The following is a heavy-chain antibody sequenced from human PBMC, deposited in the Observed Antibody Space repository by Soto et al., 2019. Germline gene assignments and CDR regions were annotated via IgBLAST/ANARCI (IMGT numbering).Heavy chain of an antibody. D-gene: IGHD6-19*01. CDR3: AIGRSSSDWSGSDD. Sequence: SETLSLTCSFYGGSFSGYYWSWIRQPPGKGLEWIGEINHSGSTNYNPSLKSRVTISVDTSKNQFSLKLSSVTAADTAVYYCAIGRSSSDWSGSDDRGQRTPVTVSS. J-gene: IGHJ4*02. CDR1: GGSFSGYY. V-gene: IGHV4-34*01. CDR2: INHSGST.